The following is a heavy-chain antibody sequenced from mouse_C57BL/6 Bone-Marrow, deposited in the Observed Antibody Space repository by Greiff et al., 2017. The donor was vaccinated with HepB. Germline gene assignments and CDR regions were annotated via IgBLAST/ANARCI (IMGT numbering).Heavy chain of an antibody. D-gene: IGHD1-1*01. V-gene: IGHV5-15*01. J-gene: IGHJ3*01. CDR2: ISNLAYSI. CDR3: ARWDYYGSSSFAY. CDR1: GFTFSDYG. Sequence: DVMLVESGGGLVQPGGSLKLSCAASGFTFSDYGMAWVRQAPRKGPEWVAFISNLAYSIYYADTVTGRFTISRENAKNTLYLEMSSLRSEDTAMYYCARWDYYGSSSFAYWGQGTLVTVSA.